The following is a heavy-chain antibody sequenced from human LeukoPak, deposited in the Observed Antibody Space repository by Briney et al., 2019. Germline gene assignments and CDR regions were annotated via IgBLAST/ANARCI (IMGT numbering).Heavy chain of an antibody. J-gene: IGHJ4*02. D-gene: IGHD2-15*01. CDR2: IYTNGRT. CDR1: GGSIDTGSYY. V-gene: IGHV4-61*09. CDR3: ARDHPRLGSGIPII. Sequence: SETLPLTCTVSGGSIDTGSYYWSWIRQPAGKGLEWIGHIYTNGRTNYNPSLKSRVTISVDTSKSQFSLNLSSVTAADTAVYYCARDHPRLGSGIPIIWGQGTLVTVSS.